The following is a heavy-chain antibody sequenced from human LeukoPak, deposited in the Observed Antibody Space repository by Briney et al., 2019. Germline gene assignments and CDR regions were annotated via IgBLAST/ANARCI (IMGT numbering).Heavy chain of an antibody. Sequence: PSETLSLTCTVSGDSISSSTYYWSWIRQPPGKGLEWIGSIYYSGSTYYNPSLKSRVTISVDTSKNQFSLKLNSVTAADTAVYYCERLEAYNWFDPWGLGTLVTVSS. J-gene: IGHJ5*02. CDR2: IYYSGST. CDR3: ERLEAYNWFDP. CDR1: GDSISSSTYY. D-gene: IGHD1-1*01. V-gene: IGHV4-39*01.